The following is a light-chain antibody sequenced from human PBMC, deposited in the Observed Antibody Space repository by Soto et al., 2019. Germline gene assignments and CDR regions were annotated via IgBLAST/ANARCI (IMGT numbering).Light chain of an antibody. CDR1: QSXGSY. Sequence: LXTQXPXTLSXSPXETXTLXCXXXQSXGSYLAWYQQKPGQAPRLLIYDASNRATGIPARFSGSGSGTDFTLTITSLEPEDFAVYYCQQRSNWPLTFGPGTKVDIK. CDR2: DAS. CDR3: QQRSNWPLT. V-gene: IGKV3-11*01. J-gene: IGKJ3*01.